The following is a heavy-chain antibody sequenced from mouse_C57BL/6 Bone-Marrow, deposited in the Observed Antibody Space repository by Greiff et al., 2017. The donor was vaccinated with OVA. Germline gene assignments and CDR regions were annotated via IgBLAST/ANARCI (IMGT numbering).Heavy chain of an antibody. Sequence: EVKLEESGGGLVQPGGSLSLSCAASGFTFTDYYMSWVRQPPGKALEWLGFIRNKANGYTTEYSASVKGRFTISRDNSQSILYLQMNALRAEDSATYYCARRYYGSSFYYYAMDYWGQGTSVTVSS. CDR3: ARRYYGSSFYYYAMDY. CDR2: IRNKANGYTT. J-gene: IGHJ4*01. V-gene: IGHV7-3*01. CDR1: GFTFTDYY. D-gene: IGHD1-1*01.